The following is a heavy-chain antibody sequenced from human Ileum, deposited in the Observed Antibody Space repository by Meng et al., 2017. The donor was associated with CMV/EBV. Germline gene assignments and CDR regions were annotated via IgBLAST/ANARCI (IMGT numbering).Heavy chain of an antibody. Sequence: SRPVLVTPTEPLSLTCTVSGRSITSRNYYWGLIRQPPGKGLEWIGGINYSGSTYYNPSLKNRDTISLDTSKNQFFLKVTSVTAADTAVYYCARDSSGWSEGYFDYWGQGTLVTVSS. CDR1: GRSITSRNYY. V-gene: IGHV4-39*07. D-gene: IGHD6-19*01. J-gene: IGHJ4*02. CDR2: INYSGST. CDR3: ARDSSGWSEGYFDY.